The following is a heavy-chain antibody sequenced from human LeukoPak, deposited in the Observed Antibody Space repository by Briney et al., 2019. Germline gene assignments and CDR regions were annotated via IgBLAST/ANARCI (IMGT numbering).Heavy chain of an antibody. CDR2: IIPIFGTA. D-gene: IGHD2-15*01. J-gene: IGHJ4*02. CDR1: GGTFSSYA. CDR3: ARDWGYCSGGSCYSS. V-gene: IGHV1-69*05. Sequence: SVKVSCKASGGTFSSYAISWVRQAPGQGLEWMGGIIPIFGTANYAQKFQGRVTITTDESTNTAYMELSSLRSEDTAVYYCARDWGYCSGGSCYSSWGQGTLVTVSS.